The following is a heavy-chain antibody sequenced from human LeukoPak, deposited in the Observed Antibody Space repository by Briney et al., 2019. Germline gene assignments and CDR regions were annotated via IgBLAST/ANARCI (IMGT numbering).Heavy chain of an antibody. CDR1: GYTFTSYY. J-gene: IGHJ4*02. CDR2: INPSGGST. Sequence: AASVKVSCKASGYTFTSYYMHWVRQAPGQGLEWMGIINPSGGSTGYAQKFQGRVTMTRDTSTSTVYMELSSLRSEDTAVYYCARVAHDFWSGYYIKTFDYWGQGTLVTVSS. CDR3: ARVAHDFWSGYYIKTFDY. D-gene: IGHD3-3*01. V-gene: IGHV1-46*01.